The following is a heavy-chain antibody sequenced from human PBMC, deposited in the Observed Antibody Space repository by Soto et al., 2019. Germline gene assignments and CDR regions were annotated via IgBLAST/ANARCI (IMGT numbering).Heavy chain of an antibody. J-gene: IGHJ2*01. CDR3: KRRCSSQRCLDL. V-gene: IGHV1-18*01. CDR2: LSGYNGNT. D-gene: IGHD2-2*01. Sequence: QVQLVQSGAEVKKPGASVKVSCKASGYTFTSYGICWVRQAPGQGLEWMGWLSGYNGNTNYAQNLQDRVTMNTETSTSTVYMELRSMRSDDTAVYYCKRRCSSQRCLDLWGRGTLVIVSS. CDR1: GYTFTSYG.